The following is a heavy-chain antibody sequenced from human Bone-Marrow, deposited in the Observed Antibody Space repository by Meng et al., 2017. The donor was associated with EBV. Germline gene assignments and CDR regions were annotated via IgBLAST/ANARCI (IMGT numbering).Heavy chain of an antibody. J-gene: IGHJ4*02. CDR1: GGSITNSNW. CDR2: IYHSGST. Sequence: QAQLQQSGPGLVRPSETLFLPCSGSGGSITNSNWWNWVRQPPGKGLEWIGEIYHSGSTYYNPSLKSRVTISVDTSKNQFSLKLSSVTAADTAVYYCARGAADFDYWGQGTLVTVSS. V-gene: IGHV4-4*02. CDR3: ARGAADFDY. D-gene: IGHD6-13*01.